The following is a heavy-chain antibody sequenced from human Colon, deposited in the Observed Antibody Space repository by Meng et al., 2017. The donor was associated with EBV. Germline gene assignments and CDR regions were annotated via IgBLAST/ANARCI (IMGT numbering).Heavy chain of an antibody. CDR2: IKTNTDGGTA. CDR3: ITELIVLAVPAPY. V-gene: IGHV3-15*02. D-gene: IGHD2-15*01. CDR1: GFTFSNAW. Sequence: EVQLVESGGALVKPGGSLRFFCVVSGFTFSNAWMTWVRQAPGKGLEWVGRIKTNTDGGTADYAAPVKDRFTISRDDSKNTVYLQMNSLKNEDTAIYYCITELIVLAVPAPYWGQGTLVTV. J-gene: IGHJ4*02.